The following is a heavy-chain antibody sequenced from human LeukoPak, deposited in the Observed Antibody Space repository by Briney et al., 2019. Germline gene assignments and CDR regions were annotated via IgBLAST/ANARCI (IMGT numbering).Heavy chain of an antibody. Sequence: GGSLRLSCAASGFSFSDYYMSWIRQAPGKWLESVTYLSSRSSYTNYSDSVKARFTISRDNAKISTYLKMDSLRAEDTAVYYCARGEGSTGWYGVDYWGQGTLVTVSS. CDR1: GFSFSDYY. CDR3: ARGEGSTGWYGVDY. CDR2: LSSRSSYT. V-gene: IGHV3-11*06. D-gene: IGHD6-19*01. J-gene: IGHJ4*02.